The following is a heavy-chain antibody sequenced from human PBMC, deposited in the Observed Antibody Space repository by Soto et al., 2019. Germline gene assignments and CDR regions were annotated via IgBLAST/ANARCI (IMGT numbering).Heavy chain of an antibody. CDR2: INAGYGNT. J-gene: IGHJ4*02. CDR1: GYTFSSYA. D-gene: IGHD7-27*01. V-gene: IGHV1-3*01. Sequence: ASVKVSCKASGYTFSSYAMYWVRLAPGQRLEWMGWINAGYGNTKSSQKFQDRVTISRDTSASTAYMELTSLRSEDTAVYYCARDTGDGTFDFWGQGTLVTVSS. CDR3: ARDTGDGTFDF.